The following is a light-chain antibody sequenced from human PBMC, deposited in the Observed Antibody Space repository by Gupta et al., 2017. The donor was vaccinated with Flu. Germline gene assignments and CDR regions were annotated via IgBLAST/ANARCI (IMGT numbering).Light chain of an antibody. J-gene: IGLJ2*01. CDR2: EVS. V-gene: IGLV2-14*01. CDR3: ISYTSTNPLDV. CDR1: SDLGGYNY. Sequence: SDLGGYNYVSWYQQHAGAAPQLMIVEVSKRSSGVSKRFAGSKGGNAAPLTSSGLQAEEAADYYCISYTSTNPLDVFGGGTKLTVL.